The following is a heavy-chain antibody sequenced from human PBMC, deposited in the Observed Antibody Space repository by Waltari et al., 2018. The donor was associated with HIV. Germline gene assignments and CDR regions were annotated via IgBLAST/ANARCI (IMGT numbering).Heavy chain of an antibody. CDR2: INHSGNT. CDR1: GGSINYNY. Sequence: QVQLRQWGAGLLKPSETLSLTCAVYGGSINYNYWSWIRQPPGKGLEWIGEINHSGNTNYNPSLKSRATISVDTSKNQFSLKLNSVTAGDTAVYYCARGGGAVTGVPWGQGTLVTVSS. J-gene: IGHJ5*02. V-gene: IGHV4-34*01. D-gene: IGHD6-19*01. CDR3: ARGGGAVTGVP.